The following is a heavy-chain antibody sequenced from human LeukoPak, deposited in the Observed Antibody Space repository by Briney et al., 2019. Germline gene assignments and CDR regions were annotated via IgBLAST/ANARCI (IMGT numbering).Heavy chain of an antibody. J-gene: IGHJ3*01. CDR2: INHSGST. V-gene: IGHV4-34*01. D-gene: IGHD3-22*01. CDR1: GGSFSGYD. CDR3: ARGSHGYYASRDAFDV. Sequence: SETLSLTCAVYGGSFSGYDWSWIRKPPGKGLEWIGEINHSGSTNYSSSPKSRITISVDTSKNQFSLKLTSVTAADTAVYYCARGSHGYYASRDAFDVSGQGTLVSVSS.